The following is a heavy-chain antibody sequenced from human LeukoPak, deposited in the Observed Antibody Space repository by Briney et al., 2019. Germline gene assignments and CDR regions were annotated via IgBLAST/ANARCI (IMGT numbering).Heavy chain of an antibody. CDR3: ARVAVGALDY. Sequence: SGTLSLTCAVSGGSISSSNWWSWVRQPPGKGLEWIGQIYHTGNTNYNPSLKSRVIMSVDKSKNQFSLRLSSVTAADTAIYYCARVAVGALDYWGQGTLVTVSS. CDR2: IYHTGNT. V-gene: IGHV4-4*02. D-gene: IGHD1-26*01. CDR1: GGSISSSNW. J-gene: IGHJ4*02.